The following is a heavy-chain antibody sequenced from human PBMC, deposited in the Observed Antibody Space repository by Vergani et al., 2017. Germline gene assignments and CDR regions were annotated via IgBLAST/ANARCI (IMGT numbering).Heavy chain of an antibody. CDR1: GFTFSSYG. CDR3: ARGGHWNYDFDC. V-gene: IGHV3-30*03. J-gene: IGHJ4*02. CDR2: ILDDGSNK. D-gene: IGHD1-7*01. Sequence: QVQLVESGGGVVQPGRSLRLSCAVSGFTFSSYGMHWVRQAPGKGLEWVAVILDDGSNKYYTDSVKGRFSISRDNSKNTLYLKMNSLRAEDTAVYYCARGGHWNYDFDCWGQGSLVTVSS.